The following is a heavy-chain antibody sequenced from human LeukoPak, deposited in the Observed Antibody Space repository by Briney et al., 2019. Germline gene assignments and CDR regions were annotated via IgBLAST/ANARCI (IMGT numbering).Heavy chain of an antibody. CDR1: GFTFTSSA. J-gene: IGHJ2*01. CDR3: AAGDIVAGIGIGYFDL. Sequence: ASVKVSCKASGFTFTSSAVQWVRQARGQRLEWIGWIVVGSGNTNYAQKFQERVTITRDMSTSTAYVELSSLRSEDTAVYYCAAGDIVAGIGIGYFDLWGRGTLVTVSS. CDR2: IVVGSGNT. D-gene: IGHD5-12*01. V-gene: IGHV1-58*01.